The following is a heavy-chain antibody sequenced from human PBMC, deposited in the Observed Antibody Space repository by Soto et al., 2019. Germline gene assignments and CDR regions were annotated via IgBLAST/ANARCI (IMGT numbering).Heavy chain of an antibody. CDR3: IGEVASGY. D-gene: IGHD2-21*01. CDR2: ISRDGGTK. V-gene: IGHV3-30*03. J-gene: IGHJ4*02. CDR1: GFTVSTYG. Sequence: QVQLVESGGGVVQPGRSLRLSCAVSGFTVSTYGMHWVRQAPGKGLEWVAVISRDGGTKYYADSVKGRFTISRDNSRNTLFLEMNSLRSDDMAVYYCIGEVASGYWGQGTLVTVSS.